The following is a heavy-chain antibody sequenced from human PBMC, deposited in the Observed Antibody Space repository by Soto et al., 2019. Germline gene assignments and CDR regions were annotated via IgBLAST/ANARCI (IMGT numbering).Heavy chain of an antibody. CDR1: SYTFASYG. CDR2: ITAYNGNT. J-gene: IGHJ4*02. D-gene: IGHD6-13*01. CDR3: ARVIAAAAAFDY. V-gene: IGHV1-18*01. Sequence: QVQLVQSGAEVKKPGASVKVSCKASSYTFASYGISWVRQAPGQGLEWMGWITAYNGNTNYAQKLQGIVTMTTDTATSTAYMELRSLRSDDTAVYYCARVIAAAAAFDYWGQGTLVTVSS.